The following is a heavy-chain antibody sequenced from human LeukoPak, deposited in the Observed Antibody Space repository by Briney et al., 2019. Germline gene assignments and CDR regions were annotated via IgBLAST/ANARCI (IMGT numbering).Heavy chain of an antibody. Sequence: PVGSLRLSCAASGFTFSSYAMSWVRQAPGKGLEWVSAISGSGGSTYYADSVKGRFTISRDNSKNTLYLQINSLRAEDTAVYYRAKGDDILTGYPTFDLWGQGTLVTVSS. J-gene: IGHJ4*02. D-gene: IGHD3-9*01. CDR3: AKGDDILTGYPTFDL. CDR2: ISGSGGST. V-gene: IGHV3-23*01. CDR1: GFTFSSYA.